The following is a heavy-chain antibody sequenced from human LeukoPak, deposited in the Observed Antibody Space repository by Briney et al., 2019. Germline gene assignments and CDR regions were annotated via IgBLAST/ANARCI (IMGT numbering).Heavy chain of an antibody. D-gene: IGHD2-21*02. CDR3: AREYISRVVVTAALDY. CDR1: GGTFSSYA. J-gene: IGHJ4*02. V-gene: IGHV1-69*06. CDR2: IIPIFGTA. Sequence: SVKVSCKASGGTFSSYAISWVRQAPGQGLEWMGGIIPIFGTANYAQKFQGRVTITADKSTSTAYMELSSLRSEDTAVYYCAREYISRVVVTAALDYWGQGTLVTVSS.